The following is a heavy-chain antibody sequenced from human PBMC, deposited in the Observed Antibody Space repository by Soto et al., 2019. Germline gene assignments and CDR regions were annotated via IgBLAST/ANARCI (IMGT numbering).Heavy chain of an antibody. Sequence: QVQLQESGPGLVKPSETLSLTCTVSGGSISSYYWSWIRQPPGKGLEWIGYIYYSGSTNYNPSLKRRVTISVDTSKNQFSLKLSSVTAADTAVYYCARLRDGVLRIWGQGTLVTVSS. CDR1: GGSISSYY. CDR2: IYYSGST. J-gene: IGHJ4*02. CDR3: ARLRDGVLRI. V-gene: IGHV4-59*08. D-gene: IGHD4-17*01.